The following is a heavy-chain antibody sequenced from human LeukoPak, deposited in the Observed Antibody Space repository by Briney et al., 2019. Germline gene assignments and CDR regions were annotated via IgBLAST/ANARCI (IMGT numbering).Heavy chain of an antibody. Sequence: SGPTLVKPTQTLTLTCTFSGFSLRTRGVGVGWIRQPPGKALEWLALIYWDDDKRYSPSLKNRLTITKDTSKNQVVLTMTNVDPVDTATYYCARLYYYDTTGHYRPFDHWGQGTLVTVSS. J-gene: IGHJ4*02. CDR3: ARLYYYDTTGHYRPFDH. CDR1: GFSLRTRGVG. D-gene: IGHD3-22*01. V-gene: IGHV2-5*02. CDR2: IYWDDDK.